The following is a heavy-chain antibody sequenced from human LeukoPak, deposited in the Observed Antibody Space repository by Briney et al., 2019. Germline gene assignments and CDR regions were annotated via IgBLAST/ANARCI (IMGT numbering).Heavy chain of an antibody. D-gene: IGHD6-6*01. Sequence: ASVKVSCKASGYTFTGYYMHWVRQAPGQGLEWMGWINPNSGGTNYAQKFQGRVTMTRDTSISTAYMELSRLRSDDTAVYYCARAYSSSLFDYYYYYMGVWGKGTTVTVSS. CDR3: ARAYSSSLFDYYYYYMGV. CDR2: INPNSGGT. J-gene: IGHJ6*03. CDR1: GYTFTGYY. V-gene: IGHV1-2*02.